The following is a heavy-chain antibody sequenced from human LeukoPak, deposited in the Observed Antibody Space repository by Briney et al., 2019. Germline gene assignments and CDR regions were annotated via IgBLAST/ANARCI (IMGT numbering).Heavy chain of an antibody. CDR2: TYYRSKWYY. J-gene: IGHJ6*02. Sequence: SQTLSLTCAISGDSVSSISVAWNWIRQSPSRGLEWLGRTYYRSKWYYEYAVSVKSRINISPDTSKNQFSLQLTSVTPEDTAVYYCSLARYEYHYGMDIWGQGTTVTVS. CDR1: GDSVSSISVA. CDR3: SLARYEYHYGMDI. V-gene: IGHV6-1*01.